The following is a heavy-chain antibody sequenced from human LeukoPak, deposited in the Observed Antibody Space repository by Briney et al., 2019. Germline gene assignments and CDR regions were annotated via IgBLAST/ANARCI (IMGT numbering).Heavy chain of an antibody. CDR2: IWYDGSNK. CDR1: GFTFSSYG. Sequence: GRSLRLSCAASGFTFSSYGMHWVRQAPGKGLEWVAVIWYDGSNKYYADSVKGRFTISRDNSKNTLYLQMNSLRAEDTAVYYCARAPTVTDIDYWGRGTLVTVSS. CDR3: ARAPTVTDIDY. D-gene: IGHD4-17*01. V-gene: IGHV3-33*01. J-gene: IGHJ4*02.